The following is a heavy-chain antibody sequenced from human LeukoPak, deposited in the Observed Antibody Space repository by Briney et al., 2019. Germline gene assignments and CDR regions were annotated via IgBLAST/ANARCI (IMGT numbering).Heavy chain of an antibody. V-gene: IGHV1-18*01. D-gene: IGHD3-3*01. CDR1: GYTFTSYG. Sequence: ASVKVSCKASGYTFTSYGIGWVRQAPGQGLEWMGWISTYNGKTVYAQDIQGRVTMTTDTSTSTAYMELRSLRSDDTAIYYCARDFWSGYYTLNAFAIWALGTMVTVSS. J-gene: IGHJ3*02. CDR3: ARDFWSGYYTLNAFAI. CDR2: ISTYNGKT.